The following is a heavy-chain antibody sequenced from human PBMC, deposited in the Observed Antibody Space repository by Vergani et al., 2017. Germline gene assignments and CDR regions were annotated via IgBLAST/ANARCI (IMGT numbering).Heavy chain of an antibody. V-gene: IGHV3-21*01. CDR3: ARDLHDFFDY. Sequence: EVQLLESGGGLVQPGGSLRLSCEASGFSFPGYAMSWVRQAPGKGLEWVSSISSSSSYIYYADSVKGRFTISRDNAKNSLYLQMNSLRADDTAVYYCARDLHDFFDYWGQGTLVTVSS. CDR2: ISSSSSYI. J-gene: IGHJ4*02. D-gene: IGHD3-3*01. CDR1: GFSFPGYA.